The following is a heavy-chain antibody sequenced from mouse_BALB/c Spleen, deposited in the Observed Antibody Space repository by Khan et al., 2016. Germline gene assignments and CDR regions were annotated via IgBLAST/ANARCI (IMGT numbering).Heavy chain of an antibody. CDR1: GYTFTNYG. CDR2: INTNTGEP. J-gene: IGHJ3*01. CDR3: AEDYYGSNWFAY. D-gene: IGHD1-1*01. Sequence: QIQLVQSGPELKKPGETVKISCKASGYTFTNYGMNWGKQAPGKGLKWMGWINTNTGEPTYAEEFKGRFAFSLETSASTAYLQINNLKHEDTATYFCAEDYYGSNWFAYWGQGTLVTVSA. V-gene: IGHV9-3*02.